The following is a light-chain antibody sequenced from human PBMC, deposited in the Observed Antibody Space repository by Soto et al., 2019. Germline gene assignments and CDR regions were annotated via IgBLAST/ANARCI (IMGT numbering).Light chain of an antibody. J-gene: IGKJ2*01. V-gene: IGKV3-20*01. CDR2: SSS. Sequence: EIVLTQSPGTLSLSPGERATLSCRASQSVSSYLAWYQQKPGQAPRLLIYSSSSRAAGVSDRFSGSGSGTDFSLTISRLEPEDFATYYCQHGYVAPYNFGQGTKV. CDR1: QSVSSY. CDR3: QHGYVAPYN.